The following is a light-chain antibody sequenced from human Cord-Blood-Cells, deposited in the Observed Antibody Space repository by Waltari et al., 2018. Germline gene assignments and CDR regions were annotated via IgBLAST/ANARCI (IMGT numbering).Light chain of an antibody. CDR1: QSISSY. CDR3: QQSYSTPFT. Sequence: DIQMTLSPSSLSASVAERVTVTCRASQSISSYLNWYQQKPGKAPKLLIYAASSLQSGVPSRFSGSGSGTDFTLTISSLQPEDFATYYCQQSYSTPFTFGQGTKLEIK. V-gene: IGKV1-39*01. CDR2: AAS. J-gene: IGKJ2*01.